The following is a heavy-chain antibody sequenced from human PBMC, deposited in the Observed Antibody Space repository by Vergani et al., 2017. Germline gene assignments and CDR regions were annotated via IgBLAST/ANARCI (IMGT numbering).Heavy chain of an antibody. CDR1: GGSISSGGYY. CDR2: IYYSGST. CDR3: ARAPVIAIFPKTAGFDY. D-gene: IGHD3-9*01. Sequence: QVGLQESGPGLVKPSETLSLTCTVSGGSISSGGYYWSWIRQHPGKGLEWIGYIYYSGSTYYNPSLKSRVTISVDTSKNQFSLKLSSVTAADTAVYYCARAPVIAIFPKTAGFDYWGQGTLVTVSS. J-gene: IGHJ4*02. V-gene: IGHV4-31*03.